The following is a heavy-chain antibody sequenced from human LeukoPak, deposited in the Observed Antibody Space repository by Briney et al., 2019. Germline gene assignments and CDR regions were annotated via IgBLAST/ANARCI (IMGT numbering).Heavy chain of an antibody. CDR1: GFTVSSNY. Sequence: GGSLRLSCAASGFTVSSNYMSWVRQAPGKGLECVSVIYSGGGAYYADSVKGRFTISRDNSKNTLYLQMNSLRAEDTAVYYCAKRFDYGDYVLPWYFDLWGRGTLVTVSS. J-gene: IGHJ2*01. V-gene: IGHV3-53*01. D-gene: IGHD4-17*01. CDR2: IYSGGGA. CDR3: AKRFDYGDYVLPWYFDL.